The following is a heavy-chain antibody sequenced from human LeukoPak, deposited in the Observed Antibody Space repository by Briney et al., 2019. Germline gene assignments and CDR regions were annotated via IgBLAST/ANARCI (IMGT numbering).Heavy chain of an antibody. Sequence: GGSLRLSCAASGFTFSSYAMSWVRQAPGKGLEWVSAISGSGGSTYYADSVKGRFTISRDNSKNTLYLQMNSLRAEDRAVYYCAKMSGSGSYYSAYYYYYYMDVWGKGTTVTVSS. D-gene: IGHD3-10*01. CDR2: ISGSGGST. J-gene: IGHJ6*03. V-gene: IGHV3-23*01. CDR3: AKMSGSGSYYSAYYYYYYMDV. CDR1: GFTFSSYA.